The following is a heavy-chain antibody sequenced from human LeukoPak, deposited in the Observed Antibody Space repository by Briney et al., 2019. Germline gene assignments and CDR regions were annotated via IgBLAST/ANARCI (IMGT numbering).Heavy chain of an antibody. V-gene: IGHV3-9*01. CDR3: AREQASYDILTGSGY. D-gene: IGHD3-9*01. CDR1: GFTFDDYA. Sequence: PGGSLRLSCAASGFTFDDYAMHWVRQAPGKGLEWVSGISWNSGSIGYADSVKGRFTISRDNAKNSLYLQMNSLRAEDTALYYCAREQASYDILTGSGYWGQGTLVTVSS. J-gene: IGHJ4*02. CDR2: ISWNSGSI.